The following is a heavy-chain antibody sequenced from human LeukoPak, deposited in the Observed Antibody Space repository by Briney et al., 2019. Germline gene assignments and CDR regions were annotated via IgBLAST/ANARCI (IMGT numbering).Heavy chain of an antibody. J-gene: IGHJ4*02. Sequence: GASVKVSCKASGYTFSNFGISWVRQAPGQGLEWMGWISGNNDNPNYGQKFQGRLTMTTDSSTNTAYMELRNLRSDDTAVYYCARDGTSTDDYWGQGTLVTVSS. V-gene: IGHV1-18*01. CDR1: GYTFSNFG. D-gene: IGHD2-2*01. CDR2: ISGNNDNP. CDR3: ARDGTSTDDY.